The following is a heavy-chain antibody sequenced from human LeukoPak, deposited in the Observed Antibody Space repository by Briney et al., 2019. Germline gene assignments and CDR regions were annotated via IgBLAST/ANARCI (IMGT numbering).Heavy chain of an antibody. CDR2: ISDDANAK. V-gene: IGHV3-30*03. J-gene: IGHJ3*02. Sequence: PGRSLRLSCAASGFTFSNYAMHWVRQVPGKGLEWVAVISDDANAKYYGDSVKGRFTVSRDDSYNTMYLQMNSLRAEDTAVYYCARESIGWLLEVGDAFDIWGQGTMVTVSS. CDR3: ARESIGWLLEVGDAFDI. D-gene: IGHD3-22*01. CDR1: GFTFSNYA.